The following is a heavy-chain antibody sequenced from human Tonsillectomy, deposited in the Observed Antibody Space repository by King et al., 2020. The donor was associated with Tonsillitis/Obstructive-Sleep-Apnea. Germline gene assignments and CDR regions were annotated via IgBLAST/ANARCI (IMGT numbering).Heavy chain of an antibody. Sequence: VQLVESGGGLVQPGGSLRLSCAASGFIVSTNYMTWVRQAPGKGLEWVSVIDSGDSTKYADSVKGRFTISRDNSKNTLYLQMNSLRAEDTAVYYCAREGDGYCSYYMDVWGKGTTVTVSS. V-gene: IGHV3-66*01. CDR2: IDSGDST. CDR1: GFIVSTNY. CDR3: AREGDGYCSYYMDV. D-gene: IGHD3-16*01. J-gene: IGHJ6*03.